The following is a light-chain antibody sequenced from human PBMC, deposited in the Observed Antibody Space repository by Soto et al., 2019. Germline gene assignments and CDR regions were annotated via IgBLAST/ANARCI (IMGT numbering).Light chain of an antibody. V-gene: IGKV1-5*01. Sequence: DIQLTQSPSTLSASVGDRVTITCRASQSISGWLAWYQQRPGKAPKLLIYDASSLKSGVPSRFSGSGSGTEFTLTIGGLQPDDFATYSCHQYSGYSLFTFGPGTVVDIK. CDR2: DAS. CDR1: QSISGW. CDR3: HQYSGYSLFT. J-gene: IGKJ3*01.